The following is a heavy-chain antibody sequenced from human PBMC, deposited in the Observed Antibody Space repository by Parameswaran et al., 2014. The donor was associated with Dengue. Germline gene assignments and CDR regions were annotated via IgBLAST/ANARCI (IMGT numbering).Heavy chain of an antibody. V-gene: IGHV4-31*02. CDR2: IYYNGST. Sequence: RWIRQPPGKGLEWIGCIYYNGSTYYNPSLKSRVTISVDTSKKQFSLKLTSVIAADTAVYFCARALKSRSWYYGMDVWGQGTTVTVSS. J-gene: IGHJ6*02. D-gene: IGHD2-15*01. CDR3: ARALKSRSWYYGMDV.